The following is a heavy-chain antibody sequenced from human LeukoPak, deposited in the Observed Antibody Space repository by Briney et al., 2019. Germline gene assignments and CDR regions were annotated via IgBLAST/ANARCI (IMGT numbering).Heavy chain of an antibody. J-gene: IGHJ6*02. CDR3: ATDSYGLVHFESQDV. CDR1: GGTFSSYA. V-gene: IGHV1-69*04. D-gene: IGHD5-18*01. Sequence: SVKVSCKASGGTFSSYAISWVRQAPGQGLEWMGRIIPILGIANYAQKFQGRVTITADKSTSTAYMELSSLRSEDTAVYYCATDSYGLVHFESQDVWGQGTTVTVSS. CDR2: IIPILGIA.